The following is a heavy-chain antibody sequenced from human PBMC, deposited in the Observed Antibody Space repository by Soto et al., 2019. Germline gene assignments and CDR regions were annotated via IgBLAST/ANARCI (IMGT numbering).Heavy chain of an antibody. CDR2: IDPSDGST. D-gene: IGHD2-2*01. CDR3: ARDYNTSWAGFDP. CDR1: GYTFSNYY. J-gene: IGHJ5*02. V-gene: IGHV1-46*01. Sequence: QVQLVQSGAEVKKPGASVTVSCKPSGYTFSNYYMHWVRQAPGQGLEWMGIIDPSDGSTTFAQKFTGRVTLTRDTSTSTFYMELNSLRSEDTALYYCARDYNTSWAGFDPWGQGTLVTVSS.